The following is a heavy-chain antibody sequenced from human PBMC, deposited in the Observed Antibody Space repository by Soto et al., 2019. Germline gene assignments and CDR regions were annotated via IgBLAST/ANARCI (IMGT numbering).Heavy chain of an antibody. Sequence: GGSLRRSCEASGFTFSTFDIHWVRQAPGKGLDWLGLISYDGSKQYYADSVKGRFTISRDNSKNTLYLQMNSLRPEDTAVYYCAKEVEWFVIGTTYGLGSWGQGTLVTVSS. D-gene: IGHD1-7*01. CDR1: GFTFSTFD. V-gene: IGHV3-30*18. J-gene: IGHJ4*02. CDR2: ISYDGSKQ. CDR3: AKEVEWFVIGTTYGLGS.